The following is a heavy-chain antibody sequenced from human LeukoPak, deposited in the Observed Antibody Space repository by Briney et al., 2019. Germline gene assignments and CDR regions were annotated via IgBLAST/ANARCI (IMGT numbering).Heavy chain of an antibody. J-gene: IGHJ5*02. Sequence: SETLSLTCTVPGGSISSYYWSWIRQPAGKGLEWIGRIYSSGSTNYNPSFQSRVTMSLDTSKSQFSLKLSSVTAADTAVYYCARVAVTGYNWFDPWGQGTLVTVSS. CDR1: GGSISSYY. CDR3: ARVAVTGYNWFDP. D-gene: IGHD2-21*02. V-gene: IGHV4-4*07. CDR2: IYSSGST.